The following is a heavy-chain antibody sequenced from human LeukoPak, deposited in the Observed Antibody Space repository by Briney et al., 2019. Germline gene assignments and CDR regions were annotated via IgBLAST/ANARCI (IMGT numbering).Heavy chain of an antibody. D-gene: IGHD3-22*01. J-gene: IGHJ4*02. Sequence: GASVMVSCKVAGDSLTELFMHRVRQAPGKGLEWMGGCDPEDGETIYAQKFQGRVAMTEDTSTDTAYMELSSLRSEDTAVYYCATGYYDSSGYYYPWDYWGQGTLVTVSS. CDR1: GDSLTELF. CDR3: ATGYYDSSGYYYPWDY. CDR2: CDPEDGET. V-gene: IGHV1-24*01.